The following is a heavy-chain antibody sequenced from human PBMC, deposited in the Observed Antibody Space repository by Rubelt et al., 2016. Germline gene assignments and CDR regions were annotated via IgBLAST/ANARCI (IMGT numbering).Heavy chain of an antibody. CDR2: INHSGST. Sequence: QVQLQQWGAGLLKPSETLSLTCAVYGGSFSGYYWSWIRQPPGKGLEWIGEINHSGSTNYNPSLKSRVTISVDTAKNQFSVKLSSVTAADTAVYYCARGGRYYGSGSYQRHNWFDPWGQGTLVTVSS. D-gene: IGHD3-10*01. CDR1: GGSFSGYY. CDR3: ARGGRYYGSGSYQRHNWFDP. J-gene: IGHJ5*02. V-gene: IGHV4-34*01.